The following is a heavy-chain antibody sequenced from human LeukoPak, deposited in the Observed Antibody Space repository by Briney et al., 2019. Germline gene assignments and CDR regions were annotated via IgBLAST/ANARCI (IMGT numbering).Heavy chain of an antibody. CDR2: ISSSGSTI. CDR1: GFTFSDYY. J-gene: IGHJ3*02. Sequence: GGSLRLSCAASGFTFSDYYMSWIRQAPGKGLEWVSYISSSGSTIYYADSVKGRFTISRDNAKNSLCLQMNSLRAEDTAVYYCARGRVAVRSDAFDIWGQGTMVTVSS. D-gene: IGHD6-19*01. V-gene: IGHV3-11*04. CDR3: ARGRVAVRSDAFDI.